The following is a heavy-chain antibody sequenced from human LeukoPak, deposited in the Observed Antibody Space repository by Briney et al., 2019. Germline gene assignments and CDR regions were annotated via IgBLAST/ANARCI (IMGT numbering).Heavy chain of an antibody. V-gene: IGHV3-30-3*01. CDR2: TSYDGSNK. J-gene: IGHJ4*02. D-gene: IGHD3-22*01. CDR1: GFTFSNFA. Sequence: GGSLRLSCAASGFTFSNFAMHWARQAPGKGLEWVAVTSYDGSNKYYADSVKGRFTISRDNSKNTLYLQMNSLRAEDTAVYYCARSGAPMIVFVYNFDYWGQGTLVTVSS. CDR3: ARSGAPMIVFVYNFDY.